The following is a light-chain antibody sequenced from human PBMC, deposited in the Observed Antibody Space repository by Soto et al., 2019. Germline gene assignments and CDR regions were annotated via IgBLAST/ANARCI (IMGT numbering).Light chain of an antibody. CDR2: AAS. V-gene: IGKV1-9*01. CDR1: QGISSY. CDR3: QQLNSYLSIT. Sequence: IPLTQSPSSLSASVGDRVTITCRASQGISSYLAWYQQKPGKAPKLLIYAASTLQSGVPSRFSGSGSGTDFTLTISSLQPEDFATYYCQQLNSYLSITFGQGTRREIK. J-gene: IGKJ5*01.